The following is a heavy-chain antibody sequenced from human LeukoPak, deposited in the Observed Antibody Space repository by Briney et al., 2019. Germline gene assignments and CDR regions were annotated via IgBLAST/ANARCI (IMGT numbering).Heavy chain of an antibody. CDR2: IRKDGSKK. D-gene: IGHD1-1*01. Sequence: GGSLRLSCAASGFTFSNYAMHWVRQAPGKGLEWVAIIRKDGSKKDYTDSGRGRFTTSRDNSKNTLYLQMNSLRAEDTAVYYCARDWNFDYWGQGTLVTVSS. CDR3: ARDWNFDY. V-gene: IGHV3-30*02. J-gene: IGHJ4*02. CDR1: GFTFSNYA.